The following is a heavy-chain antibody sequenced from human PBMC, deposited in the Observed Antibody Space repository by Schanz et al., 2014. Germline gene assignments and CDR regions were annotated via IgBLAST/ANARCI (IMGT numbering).Heavy chain of an antibody. D-gene: IGHD1-26*01. Sequence: EVQLVESGGGLVKPGVSLRLSCAASGFTFSSYGMNWVRQAPGKGLEWVSYISSSSSYIYYADSMKGRFTISRDNAKNSLYLQMNSLRAEDTAVYYCVKDLQRELLRDDHYYGMDVWGQGTTVTVSS. J-gene: IGHJ6*02. V-gene: IGHV3-21*01. CDR2: ISSSSSYI. CDR1: GFTFSSYG. CDR3: VKDLQRELLRDDHYYGMDV.